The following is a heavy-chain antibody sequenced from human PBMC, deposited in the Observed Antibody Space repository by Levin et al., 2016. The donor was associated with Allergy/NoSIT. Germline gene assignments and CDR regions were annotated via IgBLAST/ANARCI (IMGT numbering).Heavy chain of an antibody. V-gene: IGHV1-8*02. J-gene: IGHJ4*02. CDR3: ARWVRGRGYNYFDYFDH. CDR1: GYTFTSYA. CDR2: ISPNSADT. Sequence: ASVKVSCKASGYTFTSYAMHWVRQAPGQRLEWMGYISPNSADTEYAQKFQGRITMTRNTSISTAYMELGSLRSEDSAVYYCARWVRGRGYNYFDYFDHWGQGTLVTVSS. D-gene: IGHD5-24*01.